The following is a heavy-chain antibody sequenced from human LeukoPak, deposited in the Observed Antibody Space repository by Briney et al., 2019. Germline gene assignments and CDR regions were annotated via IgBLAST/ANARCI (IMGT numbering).Heavy chain of an antibody. V-gene: IGHV3-23*01. J-gene: IGHJ4*02. Sequence: GSLRLSCAASGFTFSTYAMSWVHQAPGKGLEWVSTISGSGGSTYYADSVKGRFTISRDNSKNTVYLQMNSLRAEDTALYYCAKDMLAAYWGYYFDFWGQGTLVTVSS. CDR2: ISGSGGST. CDR3: AKDMLAAYWGYYFDF. CDR1: GFTFSTYA. D-gene: IGHD6-13*01.